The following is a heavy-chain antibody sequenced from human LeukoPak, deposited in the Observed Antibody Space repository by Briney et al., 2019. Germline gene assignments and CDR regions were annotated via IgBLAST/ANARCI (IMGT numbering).Heavy chain of an antibody. CDR2: ISGSGGST. D-gene: IGHD6-13*01. V-gene: IGHV3-23*01. Sequence: QPGGSLRLSCAPSGFTFSSYAMNWVRQAPGKGLEWVSAISGSGGSTHYGDSVKGRFTISRDNSKNTLYLQMNSLRAEDTAIYYCAKDRAASAGFEFQHWGQGTLVTVSS. CDR3: AKDRAASAGFEFQH. CDR1: GFTFSSYA. J-gene: IGHJ1*01.